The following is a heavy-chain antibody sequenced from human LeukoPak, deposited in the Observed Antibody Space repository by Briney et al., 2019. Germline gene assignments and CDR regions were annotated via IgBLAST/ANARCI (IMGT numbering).Heavy chain of an antibody. CDR2: INPNSGGT. J-gene: IGHJ5*02. CDR3: ARAFRGDKPFDP. D-gene: IGHD3-16*01. Sequence: ASVKVSCKASGYTFAGYYMHWVRQAPGQGLEWMGWINPNSGGTNYAQKFQGRVTMTRDTSISTAYMELSRLRSDDTAVYYCARAFRGDKPFDPWGQGTLVTVSS. CDR1: GYTFAGYY. V-gene: IGHV1-2*02.